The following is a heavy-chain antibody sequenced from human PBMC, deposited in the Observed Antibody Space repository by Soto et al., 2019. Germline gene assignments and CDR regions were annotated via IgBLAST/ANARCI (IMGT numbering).Heavy chain of an antibody. CDR1: GFTFSSYW. D-gene: IGHD1-26*01. CDR2: IKQDGSEK. CDR3: ARTLVGATVNFDY. V-gene: IGHV3-7*05. J-gene: IGHJ4*02. Sequence: GGSLRLSCAASGFTFSSYWMSWVRQAPGKGLEWVANIKQDGSEKYYVDSVKGRFTISRDNAKNSLYLQMNSLRAEDTAVYYCARTLVGATVNFDYWGQGTLVTVSS.